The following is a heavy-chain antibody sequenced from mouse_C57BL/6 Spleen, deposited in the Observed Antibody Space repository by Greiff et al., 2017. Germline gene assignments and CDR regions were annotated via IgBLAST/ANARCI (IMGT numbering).Heavy chain of an antibody. CDR2: IYWDDDK. V-gene: IGHV8-12*01. D-gene: IGHD1-1*01. J-gene: IGHJ2*01. CDR1: GFSLSTSGMG. Sequence: QVTLKESGPGILQSSQTLSLTCSFSGFSLSTSGMGVSWIRQPSGKGLEWLAHIYWDDDKRYNPSLKSRLTISKDTSRNQVFLKITSVDTADTATYYCARYGSSPYFDYWGQGTTLTVSS. CDR3: ARYGSSPYFDY.